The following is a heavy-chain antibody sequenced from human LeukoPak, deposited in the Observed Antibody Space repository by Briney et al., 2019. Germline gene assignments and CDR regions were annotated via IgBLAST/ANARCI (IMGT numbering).Heavy chain of an antibody. CDR3: AGGYSYGYY. V-gene: IGHV3-30*04. CDR2: ISYDGSNK. D-gene: IGHD5-18*01. CDR1: GFTFSSYA. Sequence: GGSLRLSCAASGFTFSSYAMHWVRQAPGKGLEWVAVISYDGSNKYYADSVKGRFTISRDNAKNSLYLQMNSLRAEDTAMYYCAGGYSYGYYWGQGTLVTVSS. J-gene: IGHJ4*02.